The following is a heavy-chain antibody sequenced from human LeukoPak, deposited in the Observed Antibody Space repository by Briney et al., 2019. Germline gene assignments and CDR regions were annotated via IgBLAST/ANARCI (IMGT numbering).Heavy chain of an antibody. V-gene: IGHV1-18*01. CDR1: GYTFTSYG. D-gene: IGHD3-10*01. Sequence: ASVKVSCKASGYTFTSYGISWVRQAPGQGLEWMGWISAYNGNTNYAQKLQGSVTMTTDTSTSTAYMELRSLRSDDTAVYYYARGGNMVRGVIFAFDIWGQGTMVTVSS. J-gene: IGHJ3*02. CDR3: ARGGNMVRGVIFAFDI. CDR2: ISAYNGNT.